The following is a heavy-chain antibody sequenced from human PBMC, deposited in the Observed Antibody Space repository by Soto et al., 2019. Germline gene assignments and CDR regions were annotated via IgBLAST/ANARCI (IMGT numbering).Heavy chain of an antibody. Sequence: EVQLLESGGGLVQPGGSLRLSCAASGFTFSSYAMSWVRQAPGKGLEWVSAISGSGGSTYYADSVKGRFTISRDNSKHTLYLPMNRVRAVDTDVYYCAKDLNEGSGWSDYWGQGTLVTVSS. CDR2: ISGSGGST. CDR1: GFTFSSYA. CDR3: AKDLNEGSGWSDY. V-gene: IGHV3-23*01. J-gene: IGHJ4*02. D-gene: IGHD6-19*01.